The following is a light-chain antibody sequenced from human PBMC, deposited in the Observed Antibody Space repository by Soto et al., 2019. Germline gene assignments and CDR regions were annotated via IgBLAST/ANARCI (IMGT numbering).Light chain of an antibody. V-gene: IGKV3-15*01. J-gene: IGKJ4*01. CDR2: GAS. CDR1: QSVRSY. CDR3: PHYNNWPPQFT. Sequence: EAVMTQSPATLSVSPGERATLSCRASQSVRSYVAWYQQKPGQAPRLLMYGASTRATGVPTRFSGSGSGTGFTVTISSLQSGDFAVYFCPHYNNWPPQFTFGGGTKVEIK.